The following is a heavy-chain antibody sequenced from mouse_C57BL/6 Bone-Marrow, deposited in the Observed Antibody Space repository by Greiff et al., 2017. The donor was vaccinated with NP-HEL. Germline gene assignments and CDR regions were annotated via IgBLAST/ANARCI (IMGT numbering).Heavy chain of an antibody. Sequence: VKLMESGAELARPGASVKLSCKASGYTFTSYGISWVKQRTGQGLEWIGEIYPRSGNTYYNEQFKGKATLTADKSSSTAYMELRSLTSEDSAVYFCARVVAPYYYAMDYWGQGTSVTVSS. V-gene: IGHV1-81*01. D-gene: IGHD1-1*01. CDR3: ARVVAPYYYAMDY. CDR2: IYPRSGNT. CDR1: GYTFTSYG. J-gene: IGHJ4*01.